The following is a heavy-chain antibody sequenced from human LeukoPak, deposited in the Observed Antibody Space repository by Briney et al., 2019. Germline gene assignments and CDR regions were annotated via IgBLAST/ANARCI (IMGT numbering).Heavy chain of an antibody. D-gene: IGHD4-17*01. CDR1: EFTFSSYS. CDR2: ITNSGNSK. J-gene: IGHJ4*02. Sequence: GGSLRLSCAASEFTFSSYSMNWVRQAPGKGLEWVSYITNSGNSKSYADSVKGRFTISRDNAKNSLYLQMNSLRAEDTAVYYCARAGYGDYEQYYFDYWGQGTLVTVSS. V-gene: IGHV3-48*04. CDR3: ARAGYGDYEQYYFDY.